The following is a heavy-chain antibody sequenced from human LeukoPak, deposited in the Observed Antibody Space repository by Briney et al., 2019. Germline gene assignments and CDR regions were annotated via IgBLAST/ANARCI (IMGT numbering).Heavy chain of an antibody. J-gene: IGHJ4*02. CDR2: MYGDMIDI. Sequence: GGSLRLSCEASGFTFSNSWMHWVRQTPGKGLVWVSRMYGDMIDISYADSVKGRFTISRDNAKNTLYLQMNSLRTEDTAVYYCAKDLASGWYSGVDYWGQGTLVTVSS. CDR1: GFTFSNSW. D-gene: IGHD6-19*01. V-gene: IGHV3-74*01. CDR3: AKDLASGWYSGVDY.